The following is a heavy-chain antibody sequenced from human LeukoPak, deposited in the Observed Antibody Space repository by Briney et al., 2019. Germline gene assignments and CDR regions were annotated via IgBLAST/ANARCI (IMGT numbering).Heavy chain of an antibody. V-gene: IGHV4-59*01. CDR3: ARENLVPASGSPHSFYYGMDV. Sequence: TLPLTCPVSGGSISSYHWSWIRQPPGKELAGIGDIYYSGSTTYNPSLKSRVTISVDTSKNQFSLRLISVTAADTAMYYCARENLVPASGSPHSFYYGMDVWGKGTTVTVSS. CDR1: GGSISSYH. J-gene: IGHJ6*04. D-gene: IGHD2-8*02. CDR2: IYYSGST.